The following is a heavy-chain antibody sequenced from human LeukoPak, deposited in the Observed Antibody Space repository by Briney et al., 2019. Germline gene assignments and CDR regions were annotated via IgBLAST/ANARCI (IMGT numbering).Heavy chain of an antibody. CDR2: VYYSGST. V-gene: IGHV4-39*07. J-gene: IGHJ6*03. CDR1: GGSISNRNYY. Sequence: SETLSLTCNVSGGSISNRNYYWGWIRQPPGEGLEWIGYVYYSGSTFYNPSLKSRVTISVDTSKNEFSLNLTSVTAADTAIYYCATYYYYYYYLDVWGKGTTVTVSS. CDR3: ATYYYYYYYLDV.